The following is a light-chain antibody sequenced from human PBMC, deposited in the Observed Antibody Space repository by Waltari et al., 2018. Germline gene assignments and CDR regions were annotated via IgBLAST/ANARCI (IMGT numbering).Light chain of an antibody. CDR1: SHGYYY. V-gene: IGLV3-19*01. Sequence: SSELTQDAAVSVALGQTVRITCQGDSHGYYYANWYRQKPGQAPLLVMYGKTNRPSGIPDRFSGSYSGDTASLTITGAQAEDEADYYCNSRDSNGNPFVFGPATKVTVL. J-gene: IGLJ1*01. CDR3: NSRDSNGNPFV. CDR2: GKT.